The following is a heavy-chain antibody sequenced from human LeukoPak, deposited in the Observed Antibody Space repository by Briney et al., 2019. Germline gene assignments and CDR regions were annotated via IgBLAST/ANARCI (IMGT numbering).Heavy chain of an antibody. CDR1: GYTFTSYA. D-gene: IGHD5-18*01. V-gene: IGHV1-3*01. J-gene: IGHJ4*02. CDR3: ARYSYGRRGHVY. CDR2: INAGNGNT. Sequence: ASVKVSCKASGYTFTSYAMHWVRQAPGQRLECMGWINAGNGNTKYSQKYQGRVTITRDTSASTAYMELSSLRSEDTAVNYCARYSYGRRGHVYRGQGTLVTDCS.